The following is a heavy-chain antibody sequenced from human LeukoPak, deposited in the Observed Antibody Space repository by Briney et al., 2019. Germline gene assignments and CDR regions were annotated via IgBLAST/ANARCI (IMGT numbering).Heavy chain of an antibody. D-gene: IGHD1-26*01. CDR2: INSDGSST. Sequence: GGSLRLSCAASGFTFSHYWMHWVRQAPGKGLVWVSRINSDGSSTSYADSVKGRFTVSRDNAKSTLYLQLNSLRAEDTAVYYCARVSSGSHLGYYYYYMDVWGKGTTVTVSS. J-gene: IGHJ6*03. CDR3: ARVSSGSHLGYYYYYMDV. CDR1: GFTFSHYW. V-gene: IGHV3-74*01.